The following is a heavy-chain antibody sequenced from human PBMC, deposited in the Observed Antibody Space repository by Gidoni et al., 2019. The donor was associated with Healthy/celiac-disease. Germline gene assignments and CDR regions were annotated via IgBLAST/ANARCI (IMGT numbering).Heavy chain of an antibody. J-gene: IGHJ6*02. Sequence: QVQLVESGGGVVQPGRSLSLSCAASGFTFSSSGMHGVRQAPGKGLEWVAVIWYDVSNKYFADSVKGRFTISRDNSKNTLYLQMNSLRAEDTAVYYCARELLAAASLDYNYGLDVWGQGTTVTVSS. CDR1: GFTFSSSG. D-gene: IGHD6-13*01. CDR2: IWYDVSNK. V-gene: IGHV3-33*01. CDR3: ARELLAAASLDYNYGLDV.